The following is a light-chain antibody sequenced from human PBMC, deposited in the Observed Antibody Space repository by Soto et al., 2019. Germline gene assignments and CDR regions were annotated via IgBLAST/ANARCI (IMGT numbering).Light chain of an antibody. CDR3: QVWDTASNVVI. CDR1: NLGHRS. Sequence: SYELTQSPSVSVAPGQTATITCGGNNLGHRSVRWFQQKPGQAPVLVVYDDRVRPSGIPERFSGGNAGDTATLTVSRVEDGDEADYYCQVWDTASNVVIFGGGTQLTVL. V-gene: IGLV3-21*02. J-gene: IGLJ7*01. CDR2: DDR.